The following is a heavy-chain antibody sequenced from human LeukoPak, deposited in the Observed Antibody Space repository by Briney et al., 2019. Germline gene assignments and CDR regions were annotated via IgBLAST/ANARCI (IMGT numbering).Heavy chain of an antibody. CDR3: ATVRLFGSGYYYLDY. V-gene: IGHV1-24*01. Sequence: ASVKVSCKVSGYTLTELSMHWVRQAPGKGLEWMGGFDPEDGETIYAQKFQGRVTMTEDTSTDTAYMELSCLRSEDTAVYYCATVRLFGSGYYYLDYWGQGTLVTVSS. CDR1: GYTLTELS. CDR2: FDPEDGET. J-gene: IGHJ4*02. D-gene: IGHD3-22*01.